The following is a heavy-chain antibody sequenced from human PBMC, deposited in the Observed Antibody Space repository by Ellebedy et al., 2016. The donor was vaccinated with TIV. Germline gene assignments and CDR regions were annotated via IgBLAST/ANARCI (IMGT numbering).Heavy chain of an antibody. CDR1: GFTFHNSW. D-gene: IGHD3-10*01. V-gene: IGHV3-15*01. CDR2: IKSDTDGGTT. CDR3: ARDSSSNYFGSGSY. Sequence: GESLKISXAASGFTFHNSWMSWVRQAPGKGLEWVGRIKSDTDGGTTDYAAPVKGRFTISRDDSKNTLYLQMSSLKAEDTAVYYCARDSSSNYFGSGSYWGQGTLVTVSS. J-gene: IGHJ4*02.